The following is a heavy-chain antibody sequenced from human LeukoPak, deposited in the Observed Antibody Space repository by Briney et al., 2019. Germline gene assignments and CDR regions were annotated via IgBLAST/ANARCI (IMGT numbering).Heavy chain of an antibody. CDR1: GFTFSRNA. CDR2: ISYDGSDK. J-gene: IGHJ5*02. D-gene: IGHD2-2*01. Sequence: PGGSLRLSCVASGFTFSRNAMHWVRQAPGKGPEWVAIISYDGSDKYYADSVKGRFTISRDNSKNTLYLQMNSLSSEDTAVYYCAKPEDCSSATSCLNWFDPWGQGTLVTVSS. V-gene: IGHV3-30*18. CDR3: AKPEDCSSATSCLNWFDP.